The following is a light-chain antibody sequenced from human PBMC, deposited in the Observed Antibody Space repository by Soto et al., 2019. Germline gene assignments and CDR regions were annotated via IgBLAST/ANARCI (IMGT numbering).Light chain of an antibody. CDR3: VLYMGSGTSYV. Sequence: QTVVTQEPSFSVSPGGTVTLTCGLSSGSVSTSYYPSWYQQTPGQAPRTLIYSTNTRSSGVPDRFSGSILGNEAALTITGAQADDESDYYCVLYMGSGTSYVFGTGTKVTVL. V-gene: IGLV8-61*01. CDR1: SGSVSTSYY. J-gene: IGLJ1*01. CDR2: STN.